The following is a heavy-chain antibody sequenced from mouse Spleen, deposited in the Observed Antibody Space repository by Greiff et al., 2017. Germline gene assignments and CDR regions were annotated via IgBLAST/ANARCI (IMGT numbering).Heavy chain of an antibody. CDR1: GFTFSDYG. D-gene: IGHD3-2*01. V-gene: IGHV5-17*01. CDR2: ITSGSSTI. Sequence: DVKLVESGGGLVKPGGSLKVSCAASGFTFSDYGMHWVRQAPEKGLEWISYITSGSSTIYYADTVKGRFTISRDNAKNTLFLQMTSLRSEDTAMYYCARRHAAGFDYWGQGTTLTVSS. CDR3: ARRHAAGFDY. J-gene: IGHJ2*01.